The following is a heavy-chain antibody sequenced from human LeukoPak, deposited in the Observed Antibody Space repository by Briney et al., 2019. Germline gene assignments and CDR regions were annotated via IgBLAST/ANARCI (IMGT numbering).Heavy chain of an antibody. D-gene: IGHD5-24*01. CDR1: GFTFSDYY. Sequence: GGSLRLSCAASGFTFSDYYMSWIRQAPGKGLEWVSYISSNGSTIYYADSVKGRFTISRDNAKNSLYLQMNSLRAEDTAVYYCARVDPDGYADYWGQGTLVTVSS. CDR2: ISSNGSTI. J-gene: IGHJ4*02. V-gene: IGHV3-11*01. CDR3: ARVDPDGYADY.